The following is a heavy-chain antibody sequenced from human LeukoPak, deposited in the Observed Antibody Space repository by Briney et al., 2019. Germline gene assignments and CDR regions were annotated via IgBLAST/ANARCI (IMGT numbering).Heavy chain of an antibody. Sequence: KPGGSLRLSCAASGFTFSSYSMNWVRQAPGKGLEWVSSISSSSSYIYYADSVKGRFTMSRDNAKNSLYLQMNSLRAEDTAVYYCARGDYVWGSYRYTADYWGQGTLVTVSS. D-gene: IGHD3-16*02. V-gene: IGHV3-21*04. CDR2: ISSSSSYI. CDR3: ARGDYVWGSYRYTADY. J-gene: IGHJ4*02. CDR1: GFTFSSYS.